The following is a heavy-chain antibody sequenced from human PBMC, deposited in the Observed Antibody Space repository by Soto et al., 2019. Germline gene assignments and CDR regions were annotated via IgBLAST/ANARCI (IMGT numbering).Heavy chain of an antibody. CDR2: IYYSGST. Sequence: ASETLSLTCTVSGGSISNYYWSWVRQPPGKGLEWMGYIYYSGSTNYNPSLKSRVTMSMDTSKNQFSLRLSSVTAADTAVYYCARGGWTNDYWGQGTLVTVSS. V-gene: IGHV4-59*01. CDR3: ARGGWTNDY. CDR1: GGSISNYY. J-gene: IGHJ4*02. D-gene: IGHD6-19*01.